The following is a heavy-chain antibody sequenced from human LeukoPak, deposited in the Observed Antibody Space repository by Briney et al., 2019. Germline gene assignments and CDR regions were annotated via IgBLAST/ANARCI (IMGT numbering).Heavy chain of an antibody. CDR2: IIPILNTT. D-gene: IGHD3-10*01. CDR1: GGTFSSYT. Sequence: ASVKVSCKDSGGTFSSYTFNWVRQAPGQGPEWMGRIIPILNTTIYAQKLQDRVTSIADRSTSTTYMELRGLRSEDTAVYYCARGTSIRGDDYHGMDVWGQGTTITVSS. V-gene: IGHV1-69*08. CDR3: ARGTSIRGDDYHGMDV. J-gene: IGHJ6*02.